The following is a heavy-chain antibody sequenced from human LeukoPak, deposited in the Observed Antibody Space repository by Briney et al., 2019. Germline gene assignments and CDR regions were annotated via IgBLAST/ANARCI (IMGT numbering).Heavy chain of an antibody. J-gene: IGHJ4*02. D-gene: IGHD3-22*01. CDR1: GFTFSSYG. CDR3: AKDNFGDSSGLDY. CDR2: IWYDGSNK. V-gene: IGHV3-33*06. Sequence: GGSLRLSCAASGFTFSSYGMHWVRQAPGKGLEWVAVIWYDGSNKYYADSVKGRFTISRDNSKNTLYLQMNSLRAEDTAVYYCAKDNFGDSSGLDYWGQGTLVTASS.